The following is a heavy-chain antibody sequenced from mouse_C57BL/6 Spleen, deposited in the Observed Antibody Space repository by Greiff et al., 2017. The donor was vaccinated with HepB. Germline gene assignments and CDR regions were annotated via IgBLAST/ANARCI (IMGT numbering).Heavy chain of an antibody. CDR2: IHPNSGST. V-gene: IGHV1-64*01. CDR3: ARGGITQGYFDV. J-gene: IGHJ1*03. D-gene: IGHD2-4*01. Sequence: QVQLQQPGAELVKPGASVKLSCKASGYTFTSYWMHWVKQRPGQGLEWIGMIHPNSGSTNYNEKFKSKATLTVDKSSSTAYMQLSSLTSEDSAVYFCARGGITQGYFDVWGTGTTVTVSS. CDR1: GYTFTSYW.